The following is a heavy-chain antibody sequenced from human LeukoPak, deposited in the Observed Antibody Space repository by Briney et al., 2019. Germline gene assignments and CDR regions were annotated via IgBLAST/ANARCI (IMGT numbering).Heavy chain of an antibody. CDR2: ISSSGSTI. J-gene: IGHJ6*02. CDR1: GFAFSHYY. CDR3: ARIMTNHYYYYGMDV. V-gene: IGHV3-11*01. Sequence: GGAVRLSCVASGFAFSHYYMSWLRQAPGRGREGVAYISSSGSTIYYADSVKGRFTISRDNAKNSLYLQMNSLRAEDTAVYYCARIMTNHYYYYGMDVWGQGTTVTVSS. D-gene: IGHD4-11*01.